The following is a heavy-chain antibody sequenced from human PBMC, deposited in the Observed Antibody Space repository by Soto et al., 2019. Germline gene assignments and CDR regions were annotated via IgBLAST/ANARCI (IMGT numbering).Heavy chain of an antibody. J-gene: IGHJ4*02. CDR1: GGSVSSTNW. D-gene: IGHD6-19*01. CDR3: ARDRAVSARGSFDY. Sequence: QVQLQESGPGLVEPSGTLSLTCAVSGGSVSSTNWWSWVRQPPGKGVEWIGAIYHRGSTYYNPSLKSRVPISLDKSKSQFSLRLSSVTAADTAVYFCARDRAVSARGSFDYWGQGTLVTVSS. CDR2: IYHRGST. V-gene: IGHV4-4*02.